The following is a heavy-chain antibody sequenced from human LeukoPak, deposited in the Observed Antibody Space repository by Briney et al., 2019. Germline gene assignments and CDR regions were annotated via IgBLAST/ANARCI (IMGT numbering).Heavy chain of an antibody. CDR2: IIPIFGTA. J-gene: IGHJ4*02. D-gene: IGHD3-3*01. CDR3: ARTAIFGVVIAYFDY. Sequence: ASVKVSCKASGGTFSSYAISWVRQAPGQGREWMGGIIPIFGTANYAQKFQGGVTITADESTSTPYMELSSLRSEDTAVYYCARTAIFGVVIAYFDYWGQGTLVTVSS. CDR1: GGTFSSYA. V-gene: IGHV1-69*13.